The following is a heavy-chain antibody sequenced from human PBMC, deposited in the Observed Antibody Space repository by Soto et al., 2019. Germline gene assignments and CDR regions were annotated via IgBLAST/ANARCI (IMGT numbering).Heavy chain of an antibody. J-gene: IGHJ5*02. CDR3: ARGRHYYGSGSYYRGGFDP. CDR2: INHSGST. D-gene: IGHD3-10*01. V-gene: IGHV4-34*01. CDR1: GGSFSGYY. Sequence: QVQLQQWGAGLLKPSETLSLTCAVYGGSFSGYYWSWIRQPPGKGLEWIGEINHSGSTNYNPSHKSRVTISVDTSKNQFSLKLSSVTAADTAVYYCARGRHYYGSGSYYRGGFDPWGQGTLVTVSS.